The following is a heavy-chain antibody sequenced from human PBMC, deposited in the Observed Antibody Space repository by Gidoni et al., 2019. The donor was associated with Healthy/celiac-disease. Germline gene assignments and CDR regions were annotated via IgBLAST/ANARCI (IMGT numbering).Heavy chain of an antibody. D-gene: IGHD6-19*01. Sequence: QVQLQESGPGLVKPSETLSLTCTVSGGSISSYYWSWIRQPPGKGLEWIGYTYYSGSTNYNPSLKSRVTISVDTSKNQFSLKLSSVTAADTAVYYCARLSIGGWSSRAAFDIWGQGTMVTVSS. CDR1: GGSISSYY. V-gene: IGHV4-59*08. CDR3: ARLSIGGWSSRAAFDI. J-gene: IGHJ3*02. CDR2: TYYSGST.